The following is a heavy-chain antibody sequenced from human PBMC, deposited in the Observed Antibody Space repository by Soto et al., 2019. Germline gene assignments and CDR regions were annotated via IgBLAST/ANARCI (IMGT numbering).Heavy chain of an antibody. CDR3: ARTIFGVVSASDY. CDR1: GYTFTSYY. V-gene: IGHV1-8*01. CDR2: MNPNSGNT. D-gene: IGHD3-3*02. J-gene: IGHJ4*02. Sequence: GASVKVSSEASGYTFTSYYINWVRQATGQGLEWMGWMNPNSGNTGYAQKFQGRVTMTRNTSISTAYMELSSLRSEDTAVYYCARTIFGVVSASDYWGQGTLVTVSS.